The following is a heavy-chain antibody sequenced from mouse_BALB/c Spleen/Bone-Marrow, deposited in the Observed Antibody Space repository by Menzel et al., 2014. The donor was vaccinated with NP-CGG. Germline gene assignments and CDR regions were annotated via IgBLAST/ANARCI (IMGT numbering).Heavy chain of an antibody. CDR1: GFTFSNYG. D-gene: IGHD2-4*01. CDR2: ISSGGTYT. CDR3: ARRRDYDYFDC. Sequence: DVKLVESGGDLVKPGGSLKLSCAASGFTFSNYGMSWVRQIPDKRLEWVATISSGGTYTFYPDSVKGRFTISRDNTKNTLTLQMTSLKSEDTAMYYCARRRDYDYFDCWGQGTTLTVSS. V-gene: IGHV5-6*02. J-gene: IGHJ2*01.